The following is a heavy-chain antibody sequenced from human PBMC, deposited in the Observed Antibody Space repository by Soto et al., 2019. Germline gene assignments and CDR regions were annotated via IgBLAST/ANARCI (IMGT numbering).Heavy chain of an antibody. CDR2: IYYSGST. Sequence: SETLSLTCTVSGGSVTTGSYYWSWIRQPPGKGLEWIGYIYYSGSTNYNPSLKSRVTISVDTSKNQFSLKLSSVTAADTAVYYCASHDYGDYFDYWGQGTLVTVSS. J-gene: IGHJ4*02. V-gene: IGHV4-61*01. CDR1: GGSVTTGSYY. D-gene: IGHD4-17*01. CDR3: ASHDYGDYFDY.